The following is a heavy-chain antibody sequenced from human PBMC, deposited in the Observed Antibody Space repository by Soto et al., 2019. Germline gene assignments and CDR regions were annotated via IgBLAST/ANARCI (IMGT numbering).Heavy chain of an antibody. V-gene: IGHV4-31*03. CDR1: DGSISSAGYF. Sequence: PSETLSLTCTVSDGSISSAGYFWSWVRQHPGKGLEWIGYIYYSGSTYYNPSLESRVTISVDTSKNQFSLKMSSVTAADTAVYYCAREHGITGSTGGMDVWGQGTKGIDS. CDR2: IYYSGST. D-gene: IGHD1-7*01. CDR3: AREHGITGSTGGMDV. J-gene: IGHJ6*02.